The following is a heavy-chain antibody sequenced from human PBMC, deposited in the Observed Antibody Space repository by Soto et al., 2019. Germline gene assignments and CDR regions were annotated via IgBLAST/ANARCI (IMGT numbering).Heavy chain of an antibody. J-gene: IGHJ6*02. CDR2: INPNSGGT. Sequence: GSVKVSCKASGYTFPGYYMHWVRQAPGQGLEWMGWINPNSGGTNYAQKFQGWVTMTRDTSISTAYMELSRLRSDDTAVYYCARGTGMVRGVNRSRFYYYYGMDVWGQGTTVTVSS. CDR3: ARGTGMVRGVNRSRFYYYYGMDV. CDR1: GYTFPGYY. D-gene: IGHD3-10*01. V-gene: IGHV1-2*04.